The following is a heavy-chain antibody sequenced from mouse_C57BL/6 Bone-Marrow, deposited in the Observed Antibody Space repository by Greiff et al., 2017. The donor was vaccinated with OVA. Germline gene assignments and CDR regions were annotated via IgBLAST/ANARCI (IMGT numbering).Heavy chain of an antibody. CDR2: IDPENGDT. Sequence: VQLQQSGAELVRPGASVKLSCTASGFNIKDDYMHWVKQRPEQGLEWIGWIDPENGDTEYASKFQGRATITADTSSNTAYLQLSSLTSEDTAVYYCTTEGPPFDYWGQGTTLTVSS. D-gene: IGHD3-3*01. V-gene: IGHV14-4*01. CDR1: GFNIKDDY. J-gene: IGHJ2*01. CDR3: TTEGPPFDY.